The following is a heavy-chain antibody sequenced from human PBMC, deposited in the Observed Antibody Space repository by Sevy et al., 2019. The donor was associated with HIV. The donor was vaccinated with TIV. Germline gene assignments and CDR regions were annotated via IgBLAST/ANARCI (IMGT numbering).Heavy chain of an antibody. Sequence: GGSLRLSCAASGFTFSSYWMHWVRQAPGKGREWVSGVNSDGSSTNYADSVKGRFTISRDSAKNTLYLQMNSLRAEDTAVYFCVAANTWQDYWGQGTLVTVSS. CDR2: VNSDGSST. CDR1: GFTFSSYW. J-gene: IGHJ4*02. V-gene: IGHV3-74*01. D-gene: IGHD2-15*01. CDR3: VAANTWQDY.